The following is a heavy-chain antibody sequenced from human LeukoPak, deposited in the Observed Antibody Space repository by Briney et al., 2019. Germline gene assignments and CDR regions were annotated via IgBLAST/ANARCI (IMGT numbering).Heavy chain of an antibody. CDR3: ARGGSDSSGYSWFDP. CDR2: IYYSGST. Sequence: SETLSLTCTVSGGSISSYYWSWIRQPPGKGLEWIGYIYYSGSTNYNPSLKSRVTISVDTSKNQFSLKLSSVTAADTAVYYCARGGSDSSGYSWFDPWGRGTLVTVSS. CDR1: GGSISSYY. V-gene: IGHV4-59*01. J-gene: IGHJ5*02. D-gene: IGHD3-22*01.